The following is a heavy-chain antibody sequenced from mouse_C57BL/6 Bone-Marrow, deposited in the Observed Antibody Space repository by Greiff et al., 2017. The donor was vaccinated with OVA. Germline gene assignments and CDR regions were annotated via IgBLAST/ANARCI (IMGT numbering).Heavy chain of an antibody. CDR3: TPHYYGSSSYYFDY. Sequence: VQLQQSGAELVRPGASVKLSCTASGFNIKDDYMHWVKQRPEQGLEWIGWIDPENGDTEYASKFQGKATITADTSSNTAYLQLSSLTSEDTAVYYCTPHYYGSSSYYFDYWGQGTTLTVSS. CDR2: IDPENGDT. J-gene: IGHJ2*01. V-gene: IGHV14-4*01. CDR1: GFNIKDDY. D-gene: IGHD1-1*01.